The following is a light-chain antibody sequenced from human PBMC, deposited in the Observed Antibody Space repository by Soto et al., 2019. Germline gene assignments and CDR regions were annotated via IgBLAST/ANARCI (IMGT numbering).Light chain of an antibody. Sequence: ALTQPPPASGAPGQVVNHSCSGTSNDVGDYNYVSWYQQHPGKVPKLIIYEVNMRPSGVSDRFSASKSGNTASLTVSGLQAEDEAHYYCSSYTGTSSFVFGTGTKVTVL. CDR1: SNDVGDYNY. J-gene: IGLJ1*01. CDR3: SSYTGTSSFV. CDR2: EVN. V-gene: IGLV2-8*01.